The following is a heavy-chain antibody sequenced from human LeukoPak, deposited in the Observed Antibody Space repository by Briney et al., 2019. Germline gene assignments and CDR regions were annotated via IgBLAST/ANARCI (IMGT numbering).Heavy chain of an antibody. CDR1: GFIFSSDT. CDR2: IGSSSQYI. J-gene: IGHJ3*01. D-gene: IGHD1-26*01. V-gene: IGHV3-21*01. CDR3: VRDEGGSL. Sequence: PGGSLRLSCAASGFIFSSDTMSWVRQAPGKGLEWVSSIGSSSQYIYYAESVRGRFNISRDNAKNSLYLQLNSLRAEDTAVYYCVRDEGGSLWGRGTMVTVSS.